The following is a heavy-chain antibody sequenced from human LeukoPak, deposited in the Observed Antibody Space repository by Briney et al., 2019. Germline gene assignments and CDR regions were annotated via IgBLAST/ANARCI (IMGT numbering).Heavy chain of an antibody. CDR2: ISGSGGIT. CDR3: AKSHVDTVYNYYFDY. CDR1: GFTFSSYA. V-gene: IGHV3-23*01. Sequence: GGSLRLSCAASGFTFSSYAMSWVRQAPGKGLERVSAISGSGGITYYADSVKGRFTISRDNSKNTLYLQMNSLRAEDTAVYYCAKSHVDTVYNYYFDYWGQGTLVTVSS. J-gene: IGHJ4*02. D-gene: IGHD5-18*01.